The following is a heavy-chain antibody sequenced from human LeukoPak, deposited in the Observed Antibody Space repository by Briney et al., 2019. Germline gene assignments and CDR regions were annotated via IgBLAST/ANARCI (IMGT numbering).Heavy chain of an antibody. D-gene: IGHD6-19*01. J-gene: IGHJ6*03. Sequence: EASVKVSCKASGYTFTSYDINWVRQATGQGLEWMGWINPNSGGTNYAQKFQGRVTMTRDTSISTAYMELSRLRSDDTAVYYCASASSDYYYMDVWGKGTTVTVSS. CDR1: GYTFTSYD. CDR2: INPNSGGT. V-gene: IGHV1-2*02. CDR3: ASASSDYYYMDV.